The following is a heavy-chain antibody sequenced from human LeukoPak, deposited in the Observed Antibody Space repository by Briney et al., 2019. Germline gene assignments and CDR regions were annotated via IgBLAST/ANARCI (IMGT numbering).Heavy chain of an antibody. CDR1: GYIFTSYW. CDR2: IYPGDSDT. J-gene: IGHJ6*02. Sequence: PGESLKISCKGSGYIFTSYWIGWVRQMPGKGLEWMGIIYPGDSDTRYSPSFQGQVTISADKSISTAYLQWSSLKASDTAMYYCARSSLSYNYYYGMDVWGQGTTVTVSS. V-gene: IGHV5-51*01. D-gene: IGHD2/OR15-2a*01. CDR3: ARSSLSYNYYYGMDV.